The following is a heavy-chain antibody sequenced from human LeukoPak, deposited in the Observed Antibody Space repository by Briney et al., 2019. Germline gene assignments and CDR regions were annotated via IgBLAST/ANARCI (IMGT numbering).Heavy chain of an antibody. J-gene: IGHJ4*02. CDR3: TRYNFYSDYYTRNFDH. V-gene: IGHV3-7*03. D-gene: IGHD3-3*01. CDR2: IKEDESEK. Sequence: GGSLRLSCAASGFTFNRFWMTWVRQAPGKGLEWVASIKEDESEKYYVDSVKGRFTISRDNAKKSLYLQMDDLRAEDTALYYCTRYNFYSDYYTRNFDHWGQGTLVTVSS. CDR1: GFTFNRFW.